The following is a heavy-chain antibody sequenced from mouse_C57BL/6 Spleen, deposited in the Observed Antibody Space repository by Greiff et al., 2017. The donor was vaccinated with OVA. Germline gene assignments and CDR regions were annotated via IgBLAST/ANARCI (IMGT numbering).Heavy chain of an antibody. CDR2: IYPSDSET. CDR3: ASYYGSTPWFAY. J-gene: IGHJ3*01. Sequence: VKLMESGAELVRPGSSVKLSCKASGYTFTSYWMHWVKQRPIQGLEWIGNIYPSDSETHYNQKFKDKATLTVDKSSSTAYMQLSSLTSEDSAVYYCASYYGSTPWFAYWGQGTLVTVSA. CDR1: GYTFTSYW. V-gene: IGHV1-52*01. D-gene: IGHD1-1*01.